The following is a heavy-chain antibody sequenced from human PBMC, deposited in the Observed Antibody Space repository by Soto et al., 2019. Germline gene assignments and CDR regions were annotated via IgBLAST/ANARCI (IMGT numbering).Heavy chain of an antibody. V-gene: IGHV1-8*01. D-gene: IGHD1-26*01. CDR3: ARGVSAGVDY. Sequence: QVQLVQSGAEVREPGASVKVSCKASGYSFTSLDINWVRQTAGQGLEWMGWMHPSTGRTGYAQKFQGRVTMTRDTSVNTAYMELTTLTSEDTAFYYCARGVSAGVDYWGQGNLVNVSS. J-gene: IGHJ4*02. CDR2: MHPSTGRT. CDR1: GYSFTSLD.